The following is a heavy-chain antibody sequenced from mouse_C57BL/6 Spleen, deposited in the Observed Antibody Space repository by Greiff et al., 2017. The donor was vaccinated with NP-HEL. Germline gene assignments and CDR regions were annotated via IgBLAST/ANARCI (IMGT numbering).Heavy chain of an antibody. Sequence: DVMLVESGGGLVKPGGSLKLSCAASGFTFSSYAMSWVRQTPEKRLEWVATISDGGSYTSYPDTVKGRFTISRDNAKHNLYLQMSRLKSEDTAVYYCARDKGNDPYWYFGVWGTGTTVTVSS. CDR2: ISDGGSYT. CDR1: GFTFSSYA. J-gene: IGHJ1*03. V-gene: IGHV5-4*01. CDR3: ARDKGNDPYWYFGV.